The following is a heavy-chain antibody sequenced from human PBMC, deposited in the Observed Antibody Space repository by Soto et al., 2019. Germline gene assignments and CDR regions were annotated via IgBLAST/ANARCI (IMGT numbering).Heavy chain of an antibody. J-gene: IGHJ4*02. Sequence: SETLSLTCTVSGGSISSGGYYWSWIRQHPGKGLEWIGYIYYSGSTYYNPSLKSRVTISVDTSKNQFSLKVNSVTAADTAVYYCARGRPVGATTFDYWGQGTLVTVSS. CDR2: IYYSGST. CDR1: GGSISSGGYY. D-gene: IGHD1-26*01. V-gene: IGHV4-31*03. CDR3: ARGRPVGATTFDY.